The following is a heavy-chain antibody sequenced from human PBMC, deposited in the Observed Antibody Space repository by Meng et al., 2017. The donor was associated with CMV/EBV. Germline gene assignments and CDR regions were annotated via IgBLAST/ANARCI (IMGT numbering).Heavy chain of an antibody. CDR1: GGSFSCYD. V-gene: IGHV4-34*01. CDR3: AREGDLEWLLKGSHTWFDP. Sequence: QFELQRWGAGLWQPSETRSPPCAGYGGSFSCYDWGWIRHPPGKGLEWIGEINHSGITNYNPSLKSRVTISVDTSKNQFSLKLSSVTASDTAVYYCAREGDLEWLLKGSHTWFDPWGQGTLVTVSS. CDR2: INHSGIT. D-gene: IGHD3-3*01. J-gene: IGHJ5*02.